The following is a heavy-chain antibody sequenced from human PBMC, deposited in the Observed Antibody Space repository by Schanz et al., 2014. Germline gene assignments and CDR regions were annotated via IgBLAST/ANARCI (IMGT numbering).Heavy chain of an antibody. V-gene: IGHV3-23*04. CDR1: GFTFNTYL. J-gene: IGHJ4*02. CDR3: AKPPPAYTSTWYTYYFDY. CDR2: ITSNGGGT. Sequence: VRVVESGGDLVLPGGSLRLSCDGSGFTFNTYLMGWVRQVPGKGLEWVSTITSNGGGTYYADSVKGRFTISRDNAKNTLYLQMNSLRVEDTAEYYCAKPPPAYTSTWYTYYFDYWGQGTLVTVSS. D-gene: IGHD6-13*01.